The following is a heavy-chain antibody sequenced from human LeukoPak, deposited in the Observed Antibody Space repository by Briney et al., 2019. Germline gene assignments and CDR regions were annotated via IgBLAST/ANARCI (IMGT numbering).Heavy chain of an antibody. Sequence: GASVKVSCKASGYTLTSYGISWVRQAPGQGLEWMGWISAYNGNTNYAQKLQGRVTMTTDTSTSTAYMELRSLRSDDTAVYYCARDRLAAAGTGEYYFDYRGQGTLVTVSS. D-gene: IGHD6-13*01. V-gene: IGHV1-18*01. J-gene: IGHJ4*02. CDR3: ARDRLAAAGTGEYYFDY. CDR2: ISAYNGNT. CDR1: GYTLTSYG.